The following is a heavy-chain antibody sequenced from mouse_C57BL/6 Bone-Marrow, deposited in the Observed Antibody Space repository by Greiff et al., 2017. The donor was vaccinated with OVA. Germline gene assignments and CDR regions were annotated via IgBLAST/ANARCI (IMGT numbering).Heavy chain of an antibody. V-gene: IGHV1-22*01. Sequence: VQLKESGPELVKPGASVKMSCKASGYTFTDYNMHWVKQSHGKSLEWIGYINPNNGGTSYNQKFKGKATLTVNKSSSTAYMELRSLTSEDSAVYYGAGGYYSNFHWYFDVWGTGTTVTVSS. J-gene: IGHJ1*03. CDR1: GYTFTDYN. CDR2: INPNNGGT. CDR3: AGGYYSNFHWYFDV. D-gene: IGHD2-5*01.